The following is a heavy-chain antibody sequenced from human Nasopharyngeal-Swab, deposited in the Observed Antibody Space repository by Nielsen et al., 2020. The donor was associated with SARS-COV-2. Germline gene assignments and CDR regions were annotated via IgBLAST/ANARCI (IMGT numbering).Heavy chain of an antibody. V-gene: IGHV4-39*01. CDR2: IYYGGST. Sequence: SETLSLTCTVSGSSISSSSSYWGWIRQPPGKGLEWIGSIYYGGSTFYTPSLKSRVTISVDTSKNQFSLKLTSVTAADTAVYYCARAGVDTSTGSSGGCFDYWGQGALVTVSS. CDR3: ARAGVDTSTGSSGGCFDY. D-gene: IGHD3-9*01. J-gene: IGHJ4*02. CDR1: GSSISSSSSY.